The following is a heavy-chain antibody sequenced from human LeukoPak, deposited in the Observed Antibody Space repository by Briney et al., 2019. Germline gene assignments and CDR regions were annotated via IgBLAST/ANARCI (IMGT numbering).Heavy chain of an antibody. CDR2: IKEDGSNK. D-gene: IGHD6-19*01. J-gene: IGHJ4*02. Sequence: GGSLRLSCAASGFTFSNYWMTWVRQAPGKGLEWVANIKEDGSNKYHVGSVKGRFTISRDNAKNSLYLQMNSLRDEDTAVYYCAKGLVQDYWGQGTLVTVSS. CDR3: AKGLVQDY. CDR1: GFTFSNYW. V-gene: IGHV3-7*02.